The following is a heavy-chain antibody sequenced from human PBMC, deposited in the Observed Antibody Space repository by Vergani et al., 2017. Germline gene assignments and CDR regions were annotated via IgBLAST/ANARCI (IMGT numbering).Heavy chain of an antibody. J-gene: IGHJ5*02. V-gene: IGHV4-39*01. CDR2: IYYSGST. CDR1: GGSISSSSYY. Sequence: QLQLQESGPGLVKPSETLSLTCTVSGGSISSSSYYWGWIRQPPGKGLEWIGSIYYSGSTYYNPSLKSRVTISVDTSKNQFSLKLSSVTAADTAVYYCALREVSKGERFGELFDNWGQGTLVTVSS. D-gene: IGHD3-10*01. CDR3: ALREVSKGERFGELFDN.